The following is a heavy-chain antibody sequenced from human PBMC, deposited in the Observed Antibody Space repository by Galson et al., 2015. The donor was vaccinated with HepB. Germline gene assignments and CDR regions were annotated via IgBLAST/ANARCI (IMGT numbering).Heavy chain of an antibody. Sequence: SVKVSCKASGYTFTSYTMNWVRQAPGQGLEWMGWINTNTGNPTYAQGFTGRFVFSLDTSVSTAYLQIDSLKAEDTAVYFCAREGFLELFTTTRQRSYLDVWGKGTTVTVSS. CDR1: GYTFTSYT. D-gene: IGHD3-3*01. J-gene: IGHJ6*03. CDR3: AREGFLELFTTTRQRSYLDV. CDR2: INTNTGNP. V-gene: IGHV7-4-1*01.